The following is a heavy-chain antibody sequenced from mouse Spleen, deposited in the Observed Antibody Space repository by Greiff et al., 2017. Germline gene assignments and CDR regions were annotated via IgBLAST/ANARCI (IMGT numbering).Heavy chain of an antibody. D-gene: IGHD2-3*01. V-gene: IGHV1-59*01. CDR2: IDPSDSYT. CDR3: ARRDGYYKGGAMDY. J-gene: IGHJ4*01. Sequence: VQLQQPGAELVRPGTSVKLSCKASGYTFTSYWMHWVKQRPGQGLEWIGVIDPSDSYTNYNQKFKGKATLTVDTSSSTAYMQLSSLTSEDSAVYYCARRDGYYKGGAMDYWGQGTSVTVSS. CDR1: GYTFTSYW.